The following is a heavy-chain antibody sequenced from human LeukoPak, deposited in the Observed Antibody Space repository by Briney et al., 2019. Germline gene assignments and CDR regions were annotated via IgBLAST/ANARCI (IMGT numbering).Heavy chain of an antibody. D-gene: IGHD1-26*01. CDR3: AIAMGGTANDY. Sequence: ASVKVSCKSSGYTFTGYYMHWVRQPPGQGLEWMGWINPNSDGTNYAQKLQGRVTMTSDTSNSTDYMELRSLRSDDTAVYYGAIAMGGTANDYWGQGTLVTVSS. J-gene: IGHJ4*02. CDR1: GYTFTGYY. V-gene: IGHV1-2*02. CDR2: INPNSDGT.